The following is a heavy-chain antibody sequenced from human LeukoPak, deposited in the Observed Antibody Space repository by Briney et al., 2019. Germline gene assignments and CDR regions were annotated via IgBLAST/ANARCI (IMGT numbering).Heavy chain of an antibody. Sequence: PGGSLRLSCAASGFTFSSYGMHWVRQAPGKGLEWVAFIRYDGSNKYYADSVKGRFTISRDNSKNTLYLQMNSLRAEDTAVYYCAKRGSGGWATSTIDYWGQGTLVTVSS. D-gene: IGHD3-10*01. CDR2: IRYDGSNK. J-gene: IGHJ4*02. CDR3: AKRGSGGWATSTIDY. V-gene: IGHV3-30*02. CDR1: GFTFSSYG.